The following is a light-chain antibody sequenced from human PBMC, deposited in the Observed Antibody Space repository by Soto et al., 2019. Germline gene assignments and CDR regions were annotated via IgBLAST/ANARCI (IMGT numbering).Light chain of an antibody. CDR3: QQYDKPPVT. CDR1: QSISSSS. CDR2: GAS. V-gene: IGKV3-20*01. J-gene: IGKJ4*01. Sequence: IVCTQFPGTLSLSPGDGATLSCRSSQSISSSSLAWYQQKRGPAPRLIIYGASSRATGTPDGFSGSGGGTYFTLTSSRLEPEDFAVYYCQQYDKPPVTFGGGTKVDIK.